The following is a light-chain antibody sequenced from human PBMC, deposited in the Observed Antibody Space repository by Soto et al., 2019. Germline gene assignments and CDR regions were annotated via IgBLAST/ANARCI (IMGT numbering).Light chain of an antibody. CDR2: DTS. Sequence: EIVMTQSPATLSVSPGERATLSCRASQRISTNLAWYQQQPGQAPRLLIYDTSTRATGIPARFSGSGSGTEFPLTSSSLQSEDLAVYYCQQYYNWWAFGQGTKVEIK. V-gene: IGKV3-15*01. CDR3: QQYYNWWA. CDR1: QRISTN. J-gene: IGKJ1*01.